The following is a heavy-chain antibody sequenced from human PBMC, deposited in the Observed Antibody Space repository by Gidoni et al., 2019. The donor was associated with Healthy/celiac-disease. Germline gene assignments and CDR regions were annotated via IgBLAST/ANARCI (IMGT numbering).Heavy chain of an antibody. V-gene: IGHV3-21*01. CDR2: LSRSSSYI. J-gene: IGHJ4*02. CDR3: AGGFGYYFDY. Sequence: EVQLVESGGGLVKPGGSRRVSCAAYGFTFSSYSMNWVRQAPGKGLEWVSSLSRSSSYIYSPVSLKGRFTISRDTAKNSLYLQMNRLRAEDTAVYYCAGGFGYYFDYWGQGTLVTVSS. D-gene: IGHD3-10*01. CDR1: GFTFSSYS.